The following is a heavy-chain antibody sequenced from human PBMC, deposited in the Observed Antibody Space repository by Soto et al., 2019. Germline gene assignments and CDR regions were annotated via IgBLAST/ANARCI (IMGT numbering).Heavy chain of an antibody. CDR1: GGSFSGYY. D-gene: IGHD3-10*01. CDR2: INHSGST. J-gene: IGHJ4*02. Sequence: QVQLQQWGAGLLKPSETLSLTCAVYGGSFSGYYWSWIRQPPGKGLEWIGEINHSGSTNYNPSLKSRVTISVDTSKNQLSLKLSSVTAADTAVYYCARDLLLLFGEHSLSRGRLDYWGQGTLVTVSS. CDR3: ARDLLLLFGEHSLSRGRLDY. V-gene: IGHV4-34*01.